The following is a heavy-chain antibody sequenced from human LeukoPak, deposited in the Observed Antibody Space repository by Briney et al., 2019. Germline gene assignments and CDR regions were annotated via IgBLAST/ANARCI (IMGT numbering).Heavy chain of an antibody. CDR2: TYYRSKWYN. D-gene: IGHD3-9*01. V-gene: IGHV6-1*01. CDR1: GDSVSSNSAA. Sequence: SQTLSLTCAISGDSVSSNSAAWNWTRQAPSRGLEWLGRTYYRSKWYNDYAVSVKSRITINPDTSKNQFSLQPNSVTPEDTAVYYCARLGGGFPDWSYPHLFDYWGQGTLVTVSS. J-gene: IGHJ4*02. CDR3: ARLGGGFPDWSYPHLFDY.